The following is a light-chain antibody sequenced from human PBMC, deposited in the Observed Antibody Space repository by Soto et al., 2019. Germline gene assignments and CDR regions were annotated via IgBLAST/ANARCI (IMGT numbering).Light chain of an antibody. CDR2: GAS. CDR1: QTVNNN. CDR3: QQYNNWPPLT. Sequence: EIVMTQSPATLSVSPGERATLSCRASQTVNNNLAWYQQKPGQTPRLLIYGASTRDTGIPARFSGSGSGTEFTLTISSLQSEDFAVYYCQQYNNWPPLTFGGGTKVEIK. J-gene: IGKJ4*01. V-gene: IGKV3-15*01.